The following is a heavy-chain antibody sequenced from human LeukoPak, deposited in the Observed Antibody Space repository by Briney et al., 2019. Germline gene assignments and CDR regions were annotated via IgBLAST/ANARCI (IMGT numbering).Heavy chain of an antibody. Sequence: PSETLSLTCTVSGDSISNARYYWAWIRQPLGKGLEYIAHVYYSGSTYYNPSLESRVTISVDTSKNQFSLKLSSVAAADTAVYYCARRSPSSGYANDYWGQGTLVTVSS. J-gene: IGHJ4*02. CDR1: GDSISNARYY. CDR2: VYYSGST. V-gene: IGHV4-39*01. D-gene: IGHD3-22*01. CDR3: ARRSPSSGYANDY.